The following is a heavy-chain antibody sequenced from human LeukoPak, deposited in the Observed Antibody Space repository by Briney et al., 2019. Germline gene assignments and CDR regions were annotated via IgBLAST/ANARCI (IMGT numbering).Heavy chain of an antibody. D-gene: IGHD6-19*01. Sequence: SETLSLTCAVYGGSFSGYYWSWIRQPPGKGLEWIGEINHSGSTNYNPSLKSRVTISVDTSKNQFSLKLNSVTAADTAVYYCAARGSGWPDAFDIWGQGTMVTVSS. CDR1: GGSFSGYY. CDR2: INHSGST. V-gene: IGHV4-34*01. J-gene: IGHJ3*02. CDR3: AARGSGWPDAFDI.